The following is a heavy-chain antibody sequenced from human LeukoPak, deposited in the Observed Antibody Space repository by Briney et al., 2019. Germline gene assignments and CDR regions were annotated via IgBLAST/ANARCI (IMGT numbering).Heavy chain of an antibody. Sequence: GGSLRLSCAASGFTFSSYWMSWVRQAPGKGLEWVSNIKEDGSEKHYVDSVKGGFTISRENAKNLRYLQMNSLTAEDPAVYYCARDLPDIWGQGTMVTDS. CDR2: IKEDGSEK. J-gene: IGHJ3*02. V-gene: IGHV3-7*01. CDR1: GFTFSSYW. CDR3: ARDLPDI.